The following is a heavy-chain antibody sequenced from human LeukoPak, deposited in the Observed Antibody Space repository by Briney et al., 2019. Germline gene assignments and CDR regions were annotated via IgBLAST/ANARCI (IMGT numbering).Heavy chain of an antibody. J-gene: IGHJ4*02. Sequence: SETLSLTCAVYGGSFSGYYWTWIRQPPGKGLEWIGEINHSGSTNFNPSLKSRVTISVDTSKNQFSLKLSSVTAADTAVYYCARGQSIVGATGDFWGQGTLVTVSS. CDR2: INHSGST. CDR3: ARGQSIVGATGDF. CDR1: GGSFSGYY. D-gene: IGHD1-26*01. V-gene: IGHV4-34*01.